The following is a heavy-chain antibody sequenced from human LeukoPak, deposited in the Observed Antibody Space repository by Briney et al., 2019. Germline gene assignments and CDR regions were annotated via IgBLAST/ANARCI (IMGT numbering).Heavy chain of an antibody. V-gene: IGHV3-64D*09. CDR3: VRDAGEYDWSGGYFDY. D-gene: IGHD3-9*01. J-gene: IGHJ4*02. CDR1: GITFSSYA. CDR2: ITSSGGST. Sequence: GGSPRLSCSGSGITFSSYAMHWVRQAPGKGLEYVSAITSSGGSTYYADSVKGRFTISRDNSKNALYLQMSSLRAEDTAVYYCVRDAGEYDWSGGYFDYWGQGTVVTVSS.